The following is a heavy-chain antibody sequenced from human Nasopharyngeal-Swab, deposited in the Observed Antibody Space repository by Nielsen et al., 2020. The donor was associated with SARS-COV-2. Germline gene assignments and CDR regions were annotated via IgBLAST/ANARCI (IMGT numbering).Heavy chain of an antibody. V-gene: IGHV1-46*01. CDR2: INPSGGST. J-gene: IGHJ4*02. CDR1: GYTFTSYY. CDR3: ARVGPMITFGGVYFDY. D-gene: IGHD3-16*01. Sequence: ASVKVSCKASGYTFTSYYMHWVRQAPGQGLKWMGIINPSGGSTSYAQKFQGRVTMTRDTSTSTVYMELSSLRSEDTAVYYCARVGPMITFGGVYFDYWGQGTLVTVSS.